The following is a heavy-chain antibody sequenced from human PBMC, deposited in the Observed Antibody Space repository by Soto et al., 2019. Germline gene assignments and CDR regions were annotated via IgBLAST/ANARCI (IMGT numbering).Heavy chain of an antibody. V-gene: IGHV4-30-4*01. CDR1: GGSISSGDYY. CDR2: IYYSGST. CDR3: ARAFGFGEFSFWFDP. J-gene: IGHJ5*02. Sequence: SETLSLTCTVSGGSISSGDYYWSWIRQPPGKGLEWIGYIYYSGSTYYNPSLKSRVTISVDTSKNQFSLKLSSVTAADTAVYYCARAFGFGEFSFWFDPWGQGTLVTVSS. D-gene: IGHD3-10*01.